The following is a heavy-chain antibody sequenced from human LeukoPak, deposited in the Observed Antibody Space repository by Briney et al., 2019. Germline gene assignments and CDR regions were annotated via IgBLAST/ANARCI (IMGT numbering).Heavy chain of an antibody. CDR1: GFTFSSYS. D-gene: IGHD3-22*01. Sequence: PGGSLRLSCAASGFTFSSYSMNWVRQAPGKGLEWVSSISSSSSYIYYADSVKGRFTISRDNAKNSLYLQMNSLRAEDTAVYYCARDLPMEYYYDSSGYSHAFDIWGQGTMVTVSS. V-gene: IGHV3-21*01. J-gene: IGHJ3*02. CDR2: ISSSSSYI. CDR3: ARDLPMEYYYDSSGYSHAFDI.